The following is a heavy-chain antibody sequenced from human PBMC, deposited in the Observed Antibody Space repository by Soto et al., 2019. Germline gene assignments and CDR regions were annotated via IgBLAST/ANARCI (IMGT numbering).Heavy chain of an antibody. J-gene: IGHJ4*02. D-gene: IGHD4-17*01. CDR2: IYTGGST. V-gene: IGHV3-66*01. Sequence: EVQLVESGGGLVQPGGSLRLSCEASGFTVSSNYMSWVRQAPGKGLEWVSVIYTGGSTYYADSVKGRFTISRDNSKNTLYIQMNSLIAEDTAVYYCARDYGGSGRFDYWGQGTLVTVSS. CDR3: ARDYGGSGRFDY. CDR1: GFTVSSNY.